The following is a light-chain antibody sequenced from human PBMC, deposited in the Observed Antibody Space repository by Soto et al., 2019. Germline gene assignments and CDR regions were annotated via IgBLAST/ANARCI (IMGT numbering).Light chain of an antibody. CDR2: KAS. J-gene: IGKJ4*01. CDR1: QSISNS. CDR3: RQYVSYPVT. Sequence: DIQMTQSPSTLSASVGDRVTITCRASQSISNSLAWYQQKPGKAPNLLIYKASSLESGVPSRFSGSGSGTEFTLTISSLQPDDVATYYCRQYVSYPVTFGGGIKVEIK. V-gene: IGKV1-5*03.